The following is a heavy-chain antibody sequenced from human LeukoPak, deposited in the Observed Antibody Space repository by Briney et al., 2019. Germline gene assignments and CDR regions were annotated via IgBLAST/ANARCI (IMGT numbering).Heavy chain of an antibody. CDR1: GDSISSYY. CDR2: IYYSGGT. J-gene: IGHJ6*02. V-gene: IGHV4-59*08. Sequence: TSETLSLTCTVSGDSISSYYWSWIRQSPGKGLEWIGHIYYSGGTRYNASLKGRLTISVDTSKKQFSLKVTSVTAADTAVYYCARHGAGTTGRLYYYNGMDVWGQGTTVTVSS. D-gene: IGHD4-11*01. CDR3: ARHGAGTTGRLYYYNGMDV.